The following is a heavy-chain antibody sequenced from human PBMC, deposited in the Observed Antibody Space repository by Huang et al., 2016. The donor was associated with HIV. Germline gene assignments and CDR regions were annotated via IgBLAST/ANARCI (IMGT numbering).Heavy chain of an antibody. Sequence: QVQLVESGGGVVQPGRSLRLSCAAAGFTFSSYGMHWVRQGAGKGLEWVAVISYDGRNKYYADSVKGRFTISRDNSKNTLYLQMNNLRAEDTAVYYCAKGHYYDSSGYFDYWGQGTLVTVSS. V-gene: IGHV3-30*18. J-gene: IGHJ4*02. CDR3: AKGHYYDSSGYFDY. D-gene: IGHD3-22*01. CDR1: GFTFSSYG. CDR2: ISYDGRNK.